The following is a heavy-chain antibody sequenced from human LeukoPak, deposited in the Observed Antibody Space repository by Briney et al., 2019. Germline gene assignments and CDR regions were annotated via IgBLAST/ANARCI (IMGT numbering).Heavy chain of an antibody. Sequence: PSETLPLTCGVYGASSSNYYWNWIRQPPGKGLEWIGETTHDGRTNYSPSLRGRATISGDTSKSQFSLKLYSVTAADTAVYYCAPIYGDFSDFDYWGLGTLVTVSS. J-gene: IGHJ4*02. CDR1: GASSSNYY. V-gene: IGHV4-34*01. CDR2: TTHDGRT. CDR3: APIYGDFSDFDY. D-gene: IGHD2-21*02.